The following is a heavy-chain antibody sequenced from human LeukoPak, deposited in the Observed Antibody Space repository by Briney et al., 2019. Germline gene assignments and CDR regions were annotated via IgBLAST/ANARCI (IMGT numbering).Heavy chain of an antibody. Sequence: SETLSLTCSVSGYSLSSGYYWGWIRQPPGKGLEWIGSIYHSGSTYYNPSLKSRVTVSVDTSKNQFSLKLSSVTAADTAVYYCARGIWGSGFYYMDVWGKGTTVTISS. J-gene: IGHJ6*03. V-gene: IGHV4-38-2*02. D-gene: IGHD3-10*01. CDR3: ARGIWGSGFYYMDV. CDR1: GYSLSSGYY. CDR2: IYHSGST.